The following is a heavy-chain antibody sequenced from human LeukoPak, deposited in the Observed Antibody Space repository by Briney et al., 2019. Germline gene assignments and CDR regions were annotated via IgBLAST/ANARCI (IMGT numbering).Heavy chain of an antibody. Sequence: GGSLRLSCAASGFTFDDYAMHWVRHAPGKGLEWVSGISWNSGSIGYADSVKGRFTISRDNAKNSLYLQMNSLRAEDTALYYCAKDMGYCSGGSCRGASGMDVWGQGTTVTVSS. CDR2: ISWNSGSI. J-gene: IGHJ6*02. CDR1: GFTFDDYA. CDR3: AKDMGYCSGGSCRGASGMDV. V-gene: IGHV3-9*01. D-gene: IGHD2-15*01.